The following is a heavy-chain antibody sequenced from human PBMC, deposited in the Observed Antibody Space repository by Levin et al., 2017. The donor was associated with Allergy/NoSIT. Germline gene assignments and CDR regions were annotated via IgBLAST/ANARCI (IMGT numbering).Heavy chain of an antibody. CDR1: GFRFSDYA. CDR3: AKLGLRLGGDF. Sequence: GGSLRLSCAASGFRFSDYAMSWVRQAPGKGLEWVSTVSTTGGSTNYADSVKGRFTTSRDNSMNTLFIQMNSVRVEDTAVYYCAKLGLRLGGDFWGQGTLVTVSS. J-gene: IGHJ4*02. CDR2: VSTTGGST. V-gene: IGHV3-23*01. D-gene: IGHD3-10*01.